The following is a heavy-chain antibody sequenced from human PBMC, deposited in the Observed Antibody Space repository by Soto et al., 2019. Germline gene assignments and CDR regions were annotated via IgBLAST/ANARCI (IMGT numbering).Heavy chain of an antibody. CDR2: IYPKEDRA. J-gene: IGHJ4*02. V-gene: IGHV1-18*01. Sequence: ASVKVSCKASGYTFNSYGISWVRQDPGQGLEWLGWIYPKEDRANIAQNFQGRVTLTTDTPTSTAYIELRSLRFDDSAVYFCARDIDYDIDYWGQGTLVTVSS. D-gene: IGHD4-17*01. CDR1: GYTFNSYG. CDR3: ARDIDYDIDY.